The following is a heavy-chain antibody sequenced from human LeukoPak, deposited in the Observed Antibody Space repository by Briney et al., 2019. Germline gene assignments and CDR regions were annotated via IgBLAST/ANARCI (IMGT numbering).Heavy chain of an antibody. CDR3: ARGELWLDY. J-gene: IGHJ4*02. Sequence: PSETLSLTCTVSGGSISSYYWSWVRQPPGKGLEWIGYIYCSGSTNYNPSLKSRVTISVDTSKNQFSLKLSSVTAADTAVYYCARGELWLDYWGQGTLVTVSS. CDR2: IYCSGST. D-gene: IGHD5-18*01. V-gene: IGHV4-59*01. CDR1: GGSISSYY.